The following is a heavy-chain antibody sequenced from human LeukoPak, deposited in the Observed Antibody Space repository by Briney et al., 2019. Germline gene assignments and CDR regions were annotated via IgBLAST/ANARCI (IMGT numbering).Heavy chain of an antibody. CDR2: ISGSGVST. CDR3: AKDRATVTTVFATDGMDV. D-gene: IGHD4-11*01. Sequence: PGGSLRLSCAASGFTFSSYAMSWVRQAPGKGLDWVSAISGSGVSTDYADPVNGRFTISRDNSKTTLYLQMNSLRAEDTAVYYCAKDRATVTTVFATDGMDVWGQGTTVTVSS. J-gene: IGHJ6*02. V-gene: IGHV3-23*01. CDR1: GFTFSSYA.